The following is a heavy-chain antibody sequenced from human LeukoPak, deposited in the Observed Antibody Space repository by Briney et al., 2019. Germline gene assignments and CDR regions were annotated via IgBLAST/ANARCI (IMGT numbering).Heavy chain of an antibody. V-gene: IGHV4-34*01. Sequence: PSETLSLTCAVYGGSFSGYYWSGIRQPPGKGLEWIGEINHSGSTNYNPSLKSRVTISVDTSKNQFSLKLSSVTAADTAVYYCARAQKTNTYGDYSSYKNWFDPWGQGTLVTVSS. CDR3: ARAQKTNTYGDYSSYKNWFDP. CDR1: GGSFSGYY. J-gene: IGHJ5*02. D-gene: IGHD4-17*01. CDR2: INHSGST.